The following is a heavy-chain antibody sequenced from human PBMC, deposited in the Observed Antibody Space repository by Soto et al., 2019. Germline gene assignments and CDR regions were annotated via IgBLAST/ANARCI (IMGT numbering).Heavy chain of an antibody. Sequence: EVQLLESGGGLVQPGGSLRLSCAASGFTFSSYAMSWVRQAPGKGLEWVSAISGSGGTTYYADSVKGRFTISRDNSKNTLYLQMNSLRAEDTAVFYCAKAYCGGDCYWTFDYWGQGTLVTVSS. D-gene: IGHD2-21*01. CDR3: AKAYCGGDCYWTFDY. CDR1: GFTFSSYA. V-gene: IGHV3-23*01. CDR2: ISGSGGTT. J-gene: IGHJ4*02.